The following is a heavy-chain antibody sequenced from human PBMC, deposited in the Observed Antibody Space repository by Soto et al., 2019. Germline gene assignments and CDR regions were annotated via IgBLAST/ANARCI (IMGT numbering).Heavy chain of an antibody. CDR1: GFTFSSYA. D-gene: IGHD6-13*01. CDR3: ARPSIVQQLVQDYYYGMDV. Sequence: GGSLRLSCAASGFTFSSYAMHWVRQAPGKGLEWVAVISYDGSNKYYADSVKGRFTISRDNSKNTLYLQMNSLRAEDTAVYYCARPSIVQQLVQDYYYGMDVWGQGTTVTVSS. CDR2: ISYDGSNK. J-gene: IGHJ6*02. V-gene: IGHV3-30-3*01.